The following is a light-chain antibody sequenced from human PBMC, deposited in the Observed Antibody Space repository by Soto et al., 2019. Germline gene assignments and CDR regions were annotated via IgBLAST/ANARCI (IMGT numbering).Light chain of an antibody. V-gene: IGLV2-14*01. J-gene: IGLJ1*01. CDR1: SSDVGGYNY. Sequence: QSALTQPASVSGSPGHSITISCTGTSSDVGGYNYVSWYQQHPGKAPKLMIYDVSNRPSGVSNRFSGSKSGNTASLTISGLQAEDEADYYCSSYTSSSTLGGVFGTGTKVTVL. CDR3: SSYTSSSTLGGV. CDR2: DVS.